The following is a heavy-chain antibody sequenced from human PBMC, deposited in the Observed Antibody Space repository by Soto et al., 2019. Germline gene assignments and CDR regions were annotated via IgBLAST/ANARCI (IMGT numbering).Heavy chain of an antibody. V-gene: IGHV1-2*02. Sequence: ASVKVSCKASGYTFTGYYMHWVRQAPGQGLEWMGWINPNSGGTNYAQKFQGRVTMTRDTSISTAYMELSRLRSDDTAVYYCARDTRVRGYCSSTSCAYGMDVWGQGTTVTVSS. D-gene: IGHD2-2*01. J-gene: IGHJ6*02. CDR3: ARDTRVRGYCSSTSCAYGMDV. CDR2: INPNSGGT. CDR1: GYTFTGYY.